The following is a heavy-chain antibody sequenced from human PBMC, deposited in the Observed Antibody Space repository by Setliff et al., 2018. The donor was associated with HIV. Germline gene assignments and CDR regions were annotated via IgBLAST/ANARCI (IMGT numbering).Heavy chain of an antibody. D-gene: IGHD1-26*01. CDR3: ARDRGTQHYSFDY. J-gene: IGHJ4*02. CDR2: LYPSGIT. V-gene: IGHV3-66*03. CDR1: GFTVSTKY. Sequence: PGGSLRLSCVVSGFTVSTKYMSWVRQAPGKGLEWVSILYPSGITNYAASVKGRFTISRDSSDTTVSLQMNSLRSEDTAIYYCARDRGTQHYSFDYWGQGTLVTSPQ.